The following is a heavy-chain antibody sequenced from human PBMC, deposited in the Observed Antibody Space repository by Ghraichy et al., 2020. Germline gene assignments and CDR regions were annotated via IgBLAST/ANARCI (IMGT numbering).Heavy chain of an antibody. D-gene: IGHD2-2*01. V-gene: IGHV3-7*03. CDR2: IKQDGSEK. Sequence: GGSLRLSCAASGFTFSSYWMSWVRQAPGKGLEWVANIKQDGSEKYYVDSVKGRFTISRDNAKNSLYLQMNSLRAEDTAVYYCARDLVSRDIVVVPAALDYWGQGTLVTVSS. CDR1: GFTFSSYW. CDR3: ARDLVSRDIVVVPAALDY. J-gene: IGHJ4*02.